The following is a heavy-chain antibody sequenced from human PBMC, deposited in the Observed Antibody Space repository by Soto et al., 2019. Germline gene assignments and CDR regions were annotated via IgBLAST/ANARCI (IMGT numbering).Heavy chain of an antibody. CDR3: ARGAKNIYAMDV. CDR2: IKFDGSST. Sequence: SLRLSCAASGFAFSTYWMHWVRQAPGKGLLWVSRIKFDGSSTYYADSVKGRFTISRDDAKNTLFLQMNGLRVDDTAVYYCARGAKNIYAMDVWGQGTTVSVSS. CDR1: GFAFSTYW. V-gene: IGHV3-74*01. J-gene: IGHJ6*02.